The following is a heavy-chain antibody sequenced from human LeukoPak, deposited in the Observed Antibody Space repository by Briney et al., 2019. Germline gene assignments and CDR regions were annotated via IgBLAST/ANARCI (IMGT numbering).Heavy chain of an antibody. Sequence: GGSLRLSCAASGFTFSDYYMSWIRQAPGKWLEWVSYISSSGSTIYYADSVKGRSTISRDNAKNSLYLQMNSLRAEDTAVYYCARQDYDSSGSPYYFDYWAREPWSPSPQ. CDR2: ISSSGSTI. CDR3: ARQDYDSSGSPYYFDY. J-gene: IGHJ4*02. CDR1: GFTFSDYY. D-gene: IGHD3-22*01. V-gene: IGHV3-11*01.